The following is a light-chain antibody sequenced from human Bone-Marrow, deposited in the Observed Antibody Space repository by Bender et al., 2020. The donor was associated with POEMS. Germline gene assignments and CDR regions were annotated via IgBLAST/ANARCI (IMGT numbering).Light chain of an antibody. V-gene: IGLV2-23*02. CDR3: CSYTNSSTYV. Sequence: QSALTQPASVSGSPGQSITISCTGTSSDVGSYNLVSWYQQHPGKVPKLMIYDVTNRPSGVSNRFSGSKSGNTASLTISGLQAEDEADYYCCSYTNSSTYVFGTGTKVTAL. CDR1: SSDVGSYNL. CDR2: DVT. J-gene: IGLJ1*01.